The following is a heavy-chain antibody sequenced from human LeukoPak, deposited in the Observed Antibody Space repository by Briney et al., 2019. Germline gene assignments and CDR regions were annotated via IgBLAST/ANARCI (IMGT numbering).Heavy chain of an antibody. V-gene: IGHV4-38-2*01. J-gene: IGHJ4*02. CDR1: GYSISSGYY. CDR3: ARHTRY. D-gene: IGHD2-2*01. Sequence: SETLSLTCAVSGYSISSGYYWGWIRPPPGKGLEWIGSIYHSGSTYYNPSLKSRVTISVDTSKNQFSLKLSSVTAADTAVYYCARHTRYWGQGTLVTVSS. CDR2: IYHSGST.